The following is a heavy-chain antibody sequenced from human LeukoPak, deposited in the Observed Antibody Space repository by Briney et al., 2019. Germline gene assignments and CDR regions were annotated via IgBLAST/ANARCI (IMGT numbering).Heavy chain of an antibody. Sequence: SETLPLTRTVSGGSIITSSYYWGWIRQPPAKGLEWIGSIYYSGSTYYNPSLKSRVTISVDTSKNQFSLKLSSVTAADTAVYYCARHSSSASGNNWFDPWGQGTLVTVSS. J-gene: IGHJ5*02. D-gene: IGHD6-6*01. V-gene: IGHV4-39*01. CDR3: ARHSSSASGNNWFDP. CDR1: GGSIITSSYY. CDR2: IYYSGST.